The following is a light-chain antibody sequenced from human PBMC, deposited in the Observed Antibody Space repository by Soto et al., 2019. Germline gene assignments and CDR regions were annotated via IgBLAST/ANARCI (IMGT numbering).Light chain of an antibody. Sequence: EIVLPQSPGTLSLSPGERATLSCRASQSISSSYLGWYQQKPGQTPRLLIYGASNRATGIPDRFSGSGSGTDFTLTISRLEPEDCAVYYCQKYGTAAPITFGGGTKVDIK. CDR2: GAS. J-gene: IGKJ4*01. CDR3: QKYGTAAPIT. CDR1: QSISSSY. V-gene: IGKV3-20*01.